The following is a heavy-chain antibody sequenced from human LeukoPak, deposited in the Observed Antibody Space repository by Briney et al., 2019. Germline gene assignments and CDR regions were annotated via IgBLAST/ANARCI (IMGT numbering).Heavy chain of an antibody. CDR2: ISAYNGNT. V-gene: IGHV1-18*01. CDR3: ARVDNIVVIPALPFDY. CDR1: GYSFTSYG. Sequence: ASVKLSCKASGYSFTSYGINWVRQPPGQGLEWMGWISAYNGNTHYAQKIQGRVSMTTDTSTTTAHMGLRSLRSDDTAIYYCARVDNIVVIPALPFDYWGQGTLVIVSS. J-gene: IGHJ4*02. D-gene: IGHD2-2*01.